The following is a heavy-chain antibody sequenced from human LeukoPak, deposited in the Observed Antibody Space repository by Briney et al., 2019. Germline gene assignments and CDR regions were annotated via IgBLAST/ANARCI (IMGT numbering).Heavy chain of an antibody. D-gene: IGHD3-22*01. Sequence: GGSLRLSCAASGFTFSSYAMSWVRQAPGKGLERVSSVSGSGGYTYYAGSVKGRFNISRDNSKNTLYLQTNSMRAEDTAIYYCAKDRPNYYDSSGHYYRRDGDYWGQGTLVTVSS. V-gene: IGHV3-23*01. CDR1: GFTFSSYA. CDR2: VSGSGGYT. CDR3: AKDRPNYYDSSGHYYRRDGDY. J-gene: IGHJ4*02.